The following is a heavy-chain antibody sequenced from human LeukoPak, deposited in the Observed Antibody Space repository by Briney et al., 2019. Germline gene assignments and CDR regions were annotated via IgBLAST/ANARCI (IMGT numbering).Heavy chain of an antibody. J-gene: IGHJ4*02. CDR2: INPNSGGK. V-gene: IGHV1-2*02. CDR3: ARVSLDIVVVPAALGAYFDY. Sequence: GASVKVSCKASGYTFTGYYMHWVRLGPGQGLEWMGWINPNSGGKNYAQKFQGRVTMPRDTSINTAYMKLSRLRSYDTAVYYCARVSLDIVVVPAALGAYFDYWGQGTLVTVSS. D-gene: IGHD2-2*01. CDR1: GYTFTGYY.